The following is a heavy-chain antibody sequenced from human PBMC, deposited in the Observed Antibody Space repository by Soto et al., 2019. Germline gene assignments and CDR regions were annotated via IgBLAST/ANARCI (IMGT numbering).Heavy chain of an antibody. Sequence: ASVKVSCKASGYTFTSYYMHWVRQAPGQGLEWMGIINPSGGSTSYAQKFQGRVTMTRDTSTSTVYMELSSLRSEDTAVYYCARNIAVAGTHRYGMDVWGQGTTVTVSS. V-gene: IGHV1-46*01. CDR1: GYTFTSYY. J-gene: IGHJ6*02. D-gene: IGHD6-19*01. CDR2: INPSGGST. CDR3: ARNIAVAGTHRYGMDV.